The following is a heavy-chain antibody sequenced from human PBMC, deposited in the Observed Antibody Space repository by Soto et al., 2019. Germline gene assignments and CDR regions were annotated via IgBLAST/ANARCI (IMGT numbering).Heavy chain of an antibody. CDR1: GFVFTNFW. D-gene: IGHD1-20*01. Sequence: EELLMASGGGLGRPGESLSLSCEASGFVFTNFWMHWVRHVPGKGLVWVARIDTSGHSTNYAESVKGRFTISRDNAKNPVSLQMHSVRIEETGVYYCGKESWYIDLWSQGTQVTGSS. CDR2: IDTSGHST. CDR3: GKESWYIDL. V-gene: IGHV3-74*01. J-gene: IGHJ5*02.